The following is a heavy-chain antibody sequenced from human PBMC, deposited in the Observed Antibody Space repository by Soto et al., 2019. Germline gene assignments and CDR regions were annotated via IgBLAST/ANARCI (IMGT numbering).Heavy chain of an antibody. J-gene: IGHJ4*02. CDR1: GGSISSSSYY. V-gene: IGHV4-39*01. Sequence: QLQLQESGPGLVKPSETLSLTCTVSGGSISSSSYYWGWIRQPPGKGLAWIGSIYYSGSTYYNPSLKIRVAISVDTSKNQFSLKLSSVTAADTAVYYCARPIYGGHTGFDYWGQGTLVTVSS. D-gene: IGHD4-17*01. CDR3: ARPIYGGHTGFDY. CDR2: IYYSGST.